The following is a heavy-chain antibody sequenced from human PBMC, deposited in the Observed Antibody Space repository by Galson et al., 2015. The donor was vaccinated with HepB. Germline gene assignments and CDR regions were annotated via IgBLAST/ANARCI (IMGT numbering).Heavy chain of an antibody. CDR1: GYTFTSYA. V-gene: IGHV1-3*01. J-gene: IGHJ5*02. Sequence: SVKVSCKASGYTFTSYAMHWVRQAPGQRLEWMGWINAGNGNTKYSQKFQGRVTITRDTSASTAYMELSSLRSEGTAVYFCATLGAPYCGGDCYSGGFDPWGQGTLVTVSS. CDR3: ATLGAPYCGGDCYSGGFDP. CDR2: INAGNGNT. D-gene: IGHD2-21*01.